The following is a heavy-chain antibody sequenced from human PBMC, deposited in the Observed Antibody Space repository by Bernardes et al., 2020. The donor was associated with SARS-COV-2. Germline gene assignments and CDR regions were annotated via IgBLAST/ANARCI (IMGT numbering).Heavy chain of an antibody. Sequence: SETLSLICTVSGGSITNSYWSWIRQPPGKGLEWIGYVYHIGSTSYNPSLKSRVTISRDTSNKQFSLRLRSVTAADTALYYCARDPGLFFTGSFYSWGQGIQVTVSS. CDR1: GGSITNSY. J-gene: IGHJ4*02. CDR2: VYHIGST. CDR3: ARDPGLFFTGSFYS. V-gene: IGHV4-59*01.